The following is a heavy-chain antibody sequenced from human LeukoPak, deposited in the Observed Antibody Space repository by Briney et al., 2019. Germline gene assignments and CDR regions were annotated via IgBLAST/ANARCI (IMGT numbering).Heavy chain of an antibody. V-gene: IGHV3-7*01. CDR1: GFTFSNYW. CDR3: ARDDGDV. Sequence: GGSLRLSCVSSGFTFSNYWMKWVRQAPGKGLEWVASINEDGSGKFSVGSVKDRITISRDNTRNSLDLQINSLTVEDTAIYYCARDDGDVWGAGTTVTVSS. J-gene: IGHJ6*04. CDR2: INEDGSGK.